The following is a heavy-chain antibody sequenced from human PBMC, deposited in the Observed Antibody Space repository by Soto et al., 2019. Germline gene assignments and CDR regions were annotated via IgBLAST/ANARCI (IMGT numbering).Heavy chain of an antibody. D-gene: IGHD6-6*01. CDR2: IIPIFGTA. V-gene: IGHV1-69*13. CDR3: ARDEYSSHYYYYYGMDV. CDR1: GGTFSSYA. J-gene: IGHJ6*02. Sequence: SVKVSCKASGGTFSSYAISWVRQAPVQGLEWMGGIIPIFGTANYAQKFQGRVTITADESTSTAYMELSSLRSEDTAVYYCARDEYSSHYYYYYGMDVWGQGTTVTVSS.